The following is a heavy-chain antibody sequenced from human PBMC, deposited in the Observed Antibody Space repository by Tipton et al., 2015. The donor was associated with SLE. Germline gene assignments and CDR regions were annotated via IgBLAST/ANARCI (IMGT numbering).Heavy chain of an antibody. V-gene: IGHV4-38-2*02. D-gene: IGHD6-6*01. J-gene: IGHJ4*02. CDR3: AREGRGSSGFDY. CDR2: IYHSGST. Sequence: TLSLTCAVSGYSISSGYYWGWIRQPPGKGLEWIGSIYHSGSTYYNPSLKSRVTISVDTSKNQFSLKLSSVTAADTAVYYCAREGRGSSGFDYWGQGTLVTVSS. CDR1: GYSISSGYY.